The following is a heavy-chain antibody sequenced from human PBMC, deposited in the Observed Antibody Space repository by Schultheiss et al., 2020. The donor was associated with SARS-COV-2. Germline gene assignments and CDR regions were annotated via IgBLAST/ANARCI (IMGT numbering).Heavy chain of an antibody. CDR2: VNHGGST. D-gene: IGHD2-2*01. J-gene: IGHJ3*02. CDR1: GGSISSYY. Sequence: SETLSLSCIVSGGSISSYYWGWIRQPPGKGLEWIGEVNHGGSTNYNPSLKSRVTISVDTSKNQFSLKLSSVTAADTAVYYCARTPPAAKAGAFDIWGQGTMVTVSS. CDR3: ARTPPAAKAGAFDI. V-gene: IGHV4-34*01.